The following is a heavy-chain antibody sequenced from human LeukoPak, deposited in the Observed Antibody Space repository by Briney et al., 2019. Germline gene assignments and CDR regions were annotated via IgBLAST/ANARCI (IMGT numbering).Heavy chain of an antibody. Sequence: PGGSLRLSCAASGFTFSDYYMSWIRQAPGKGLEWVSYISSGSSYTNYADSVKGRFTISRDNAKNSLYLQMNSLRAEDTAVYYCARTPGRVVVPAATPYWYFDLWGRGTLVTVSS. CDR1: GFTFSDYY. J-gene: IGHJ2*01. CDR3: ARTPGRVVVPAATPYWYFDL. V-gene: IGHV3-11*03. CDR2: ISSGSSYT. D-gene: IGHD2-2*01.